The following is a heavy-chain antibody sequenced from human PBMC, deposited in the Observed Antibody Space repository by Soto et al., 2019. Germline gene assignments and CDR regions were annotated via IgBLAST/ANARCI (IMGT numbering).Heavy chain of an antibody. V-gene: IGHV1-2*04. CDR2: INPNSGGT. CDR1: GYTFTGYY. D-gene: IGHD1-7*01. CDR3: ARAPSSITGTISDPWFDP. Sequence: ASVKVSCKASGYTFTGYYMHWVRQAPGQGLEWMGWINPNSGGTNYAQKFQGWVTMTRDTSISTAYMELSRLRSDDTAVYYCARAPSSITGTISDPWFDPWGQGTLVTVSS. J-gene: IGHJ5*02.